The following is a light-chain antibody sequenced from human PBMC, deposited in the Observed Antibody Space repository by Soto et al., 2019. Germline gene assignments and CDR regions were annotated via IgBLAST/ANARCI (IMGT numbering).Light chain of an antibody. CDR2: DVS. CDR3: CSYAGSYTYV. V-gene: IGLV2-11*01. CDR1: SSDVGGYNY. J-gene: IGLJ1*01. Sequence: QSALTQPRSVSGSPGQSVTISCTGTSSDVGGYNYVSWYQQHPGKAPKLMMYDVSKRPSGVPDRFSGSKSGNTASLTISGLQSDYEADYYCCSYAGSYTYVFGTGTKLTVL.